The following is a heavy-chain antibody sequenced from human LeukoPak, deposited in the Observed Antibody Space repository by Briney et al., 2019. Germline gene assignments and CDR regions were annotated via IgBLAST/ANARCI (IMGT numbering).Heavy chain of an antibody. CDR1: GFTLSSSW. Sequence: GGSLRLSCTASGFTLSSSWMSWVRQPPGRGLEWVASIKQDGSQKYYVDSVKGRFTISRDNAKNSLYLQMNSLRAEDTAVYFCARVGALSSSWLLYWGQGTLVTVSS. CDR2: IKQDGSQK. D-gene: IGHD6-13*01. CDR3: ARVGALSSSWLLY. J-gene: IGHJ4*02. V-gene: IGHV3-7*01.